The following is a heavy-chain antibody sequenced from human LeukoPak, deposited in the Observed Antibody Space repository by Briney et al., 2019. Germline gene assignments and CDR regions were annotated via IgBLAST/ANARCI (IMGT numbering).Heavy chain of an antibody. CDR2: IYSGGST. J-gene: IGHJ4*02. CDR1: GFTVSSNY. D-gene: IGHD4-23*01. Sequence: PGGSLRLSCAASGFTVSSNYMSWVRQAPGKGLEWVSVIYSGGSTYYADSVKGRFTISRDNSKNTLYLQMNSLRAEDTAVYYCARTDYGGFIDYWGKGTLFTVS. CDR3: ARTDYGGFIDY. V-gene: IGHV3-53*01.